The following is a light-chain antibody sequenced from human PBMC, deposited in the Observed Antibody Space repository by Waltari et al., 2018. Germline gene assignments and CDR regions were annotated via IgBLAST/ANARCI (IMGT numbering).Light chain of an antibody. CDR3: QSFDTSLSHGVV. J-gene: IGLJ3*02. Sequence: QSILTPPPSVSGAPGQRVPIHCHGSSSNIGAGHDEHWYQEFPGTGPKLLIYGHHNRPSGVPDRFSGSKSGTSASLTITGLQAEDEADYYCQSFDTSLSHGVVFGGGTKVTVL. V-gene: IGLV1-40*02. CDR2: GHH. CDR1: SSNIGAGHD.